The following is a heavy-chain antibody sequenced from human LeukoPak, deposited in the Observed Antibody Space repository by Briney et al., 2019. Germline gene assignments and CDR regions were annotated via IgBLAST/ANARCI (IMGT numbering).Heavy chain of an antibody. CDR1: GGSFSGYY. Sequence: SETLSLTCAAYGGSFSGYYWSWIRQPPGKGLEWIGEINDSGSTKYNPSLKSRVTISVDTSKNQFSLKLSSVTAADTAVYYCARRMRYYDISPGNAFDIWGQGTIVTVSS. CDR3: ARRMRYYDISPGNAFDI. J-gene: IGHJ3*02. V-gene: IGHV4-34*01. CDR2: INDSGST. D-gene: IGHD3-9*01.